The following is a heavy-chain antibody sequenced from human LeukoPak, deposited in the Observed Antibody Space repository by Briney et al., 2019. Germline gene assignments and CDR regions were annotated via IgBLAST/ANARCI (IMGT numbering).Heavy chain of an antibody. V-gene: IGHV3-23*01. CDR3: ATTSTVTSTYYYGMDV. D-gene: IGHD4-17*01. J-gene: IGHJ6*02. CDR2: ISGSGGST. Sequence: GGSLRLSCAASGFTFSSYAMSWVRQAPGKGLEWVSAISGSGGSTYYADSVKGRFTISRDNSKNTLYLQMNSLRAEDTAVYYCATTSTVTSTYYYGMDVWGQGTTVTVSS. CDR1: GFTFSSYA.